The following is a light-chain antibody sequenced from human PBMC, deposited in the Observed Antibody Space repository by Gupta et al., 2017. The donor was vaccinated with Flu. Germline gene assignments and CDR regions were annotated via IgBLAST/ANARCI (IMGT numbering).Light chain of an antibody. Sequence: DVVMTQSPLSLPVTLGQPASISCRSSQSLVHTNGNTYLTWFQQRPGHSPRRLIYRVSNRDSGVPDRFSGSGSGTDFTLKISRVEAEDVGVYYCMQGTHWPTFGQGTKVEIK. CDR3: MQGTHWPT. CDR2: RVS. CDR1: QSLVHTNGNTY. J-gene: IGKJ1*01. V-gene: IGKV2-30*02.